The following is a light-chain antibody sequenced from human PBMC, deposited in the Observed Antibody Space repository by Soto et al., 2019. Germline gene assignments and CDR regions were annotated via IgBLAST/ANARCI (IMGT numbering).Light chain of an antibody. V-gene: IGKV1-5*03. Sequence: DIQITQSPSTLSASVGERVTITCRVSQSISSWLAWYQQKPGKAPKLLIYKASSLESGVPSRFSGSGSGTEFTLTISSLQPDDFATYYCQQYNSYVWTFGQGTKVDNK. J-gene: IGKJ1*01. CDR2: KAS. CDR1: QSISSW. CDR3: QQYNSYVWT.